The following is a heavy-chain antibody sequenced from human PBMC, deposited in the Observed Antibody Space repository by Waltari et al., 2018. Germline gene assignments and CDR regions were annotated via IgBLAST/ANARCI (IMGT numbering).Heavy chain of an antibody. D-gene: IGHD2-21*02. CDR1: GGTFSSYA. CDR3: ARDPTYCGGDCYLLYYYGMDV. V-gene: IGHV1-69*04. CDR2: IIPILGIA. Sequence: QVQLVQSGAEVKKPGSSVKVSCKASGGTFSSYAISWVRQAPGQGLEWMGRIIPILGIANYAQKFQGRVTITADKSMSTAYMELSSLRSEDTAVYYCARDPTYCGGDCYLLYYYGMDVWGQGTTVTVSS. J-gene: IGHJ6*02.